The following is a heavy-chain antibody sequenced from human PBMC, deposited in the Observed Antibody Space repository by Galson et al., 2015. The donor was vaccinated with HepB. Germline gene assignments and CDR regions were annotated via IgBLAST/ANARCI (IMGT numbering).Heavy chain of an antibody. CDR3: ATGGITGTLGHRI. CDR2: FDPEDGET. D-gene: IGHD1-7*01. CDR1: GYTLTELS. V-gene: IGHV1-24*01. J-gene: IGHJ3*02. Sequence: SVKVSCKASGYTLTELSMHWVRQAPGKGLEWMGGFDPEDGETIYAQKFQGRVTMTEDTSTDTAYMELSSLRSEDTAVYYCATGGITGTLGHRIWGQGTMVTVSS.